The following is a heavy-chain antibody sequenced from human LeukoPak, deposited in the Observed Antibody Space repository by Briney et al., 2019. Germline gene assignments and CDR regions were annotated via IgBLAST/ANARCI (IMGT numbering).Heavy chain of an antibody. CDR3: ATPGTGYCSSTGCLIDY. Sequence: ASVKVSCKASGYTFTSYGISWVRQAPGQGLEWMGWISAYNGNTNYAQKLQGRVTMTTDTSTSTAYMELRSLRSDDTAVYYCATPGTGYCSSTGCLIDYWGQGTLVTVSS. D-gene: IGHD2-2*01. CDR2: ISAYNGNT. V-gene: IGHV1-18*01. J-gene: IGHJ4*02. CDR1: GYTFTSYG.